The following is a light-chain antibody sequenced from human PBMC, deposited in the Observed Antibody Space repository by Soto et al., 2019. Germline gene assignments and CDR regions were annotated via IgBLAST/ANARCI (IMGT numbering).Light chain of an antibody. CDR1: QDIGSV. Sequence: IELTQSPSSLSAPVGDAVTITCRASQDIGSVLAWYQQKPGTAPKVLISGASNLHGGVPSRFSGSGSRTDFTLTITHLQSEDFATYYCQHYLNYPITFGQGTRLGL. CDR3: QHYLNYPIT. J-gene: IGKJ5*01. CDR2: GAS. V-gene: IGKV1-8*01.